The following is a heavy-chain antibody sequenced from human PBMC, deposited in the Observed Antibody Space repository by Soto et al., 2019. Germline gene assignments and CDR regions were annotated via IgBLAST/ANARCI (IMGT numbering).Heavy chain of an antibody. V-gene: IGHV4-4*07. CDR2: VDTSGST. D-gene: IGHD6-13*01. Sequence: QVQLQESGPGLVKPSETLSLTCAVSGGSISSYFWTWVRQPAGKGLEWIGRVDTSGSTNYNPSLKSRVTMSVDTSKKHFSLRLTSVTAADTAVYYCATTSLSSSWYHYYHYTMDVWGQGTTVTVSS. J-gene: IGHJ6*02. CDR1: GGSISSYF. CDR3: ATTSLSSSWYHYYHYTMDV.